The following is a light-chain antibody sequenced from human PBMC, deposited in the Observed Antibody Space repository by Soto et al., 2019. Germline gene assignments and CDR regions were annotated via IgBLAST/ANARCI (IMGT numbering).Light chain of an antibody. V-gene: IGKV1-6*01. J-gene: IGKJ1*01. CDR1: QGIRND. Sequence: AIPMTQSPSSLSASVGDRVTITCRASQGIRNDLGWYQQKPGKAPKLLIYAASSLQSGVPSRFSGSGSGTDFTLTISSLQSEDFATYYCLRAYYYPWTFGQGTKVEIK. CDR2: AAS. CDR3: LRAYYYPWT.